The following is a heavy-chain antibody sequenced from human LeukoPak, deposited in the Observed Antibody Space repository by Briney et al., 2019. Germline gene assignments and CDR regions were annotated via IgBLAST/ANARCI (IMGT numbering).Heavy chain of an antibody. CDR1: GGSFRGYY. CDR2: INHSGST. D-gene: IGHD3-10*01. CDR3: ARGLITMVRGAPSYMDV. V-gene: IGHV4-34*01. Sequence: SETLSLTCALYGGSFRGYYWSWIRQPPGKGLEWIGEINHSGSTNYNPSLKSRVTISVATSKNQFSRKLSSVTAADTLVYYCARGLITMVRGAPSYMDVWGKGTTVTVSS. J-gene: IGHJ6*03.